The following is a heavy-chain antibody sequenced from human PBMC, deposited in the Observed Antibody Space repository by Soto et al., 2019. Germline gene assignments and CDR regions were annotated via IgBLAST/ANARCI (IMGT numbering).Heavy chain of an antibody. CDR2: IERDDDDK. D-gene: IGHD1-20*01. CDR1: GFSLTTPGTC. J-gene: IGHJ6*02. Sequence: SGPTLVNPTETLTLTCSFSGFSLTTPGTCVSWIRQPPGKALEWLALIERDDDDKYYSTSLKTRLTISKDTRKNQVVLTMANMDPADTGTYYCARSIRGPRRFNGMDVWGQGT. CDR3: ARSIRGPRRFNGMDV. V-gene: IGHV2-70*13.